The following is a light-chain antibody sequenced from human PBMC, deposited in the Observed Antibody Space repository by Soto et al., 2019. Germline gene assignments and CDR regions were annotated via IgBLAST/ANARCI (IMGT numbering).Light chain of an antibody. V-gene: IGKV3-15*01. J-gene: IGKJ1*01. CDR2: GAS. Sequence: EIVMTQSPATLSVSPGERVTLSCRASQSVSGNFAWYQQRPGQAPRLLIYGASTRATGIPDRFSGSVSGTKFTLTISSLRSEDSAVYYCHQYDSWPPWTFGQGTKVEIK. CDR3: HQYDSWPPWT. CDR1: QSVSGN.